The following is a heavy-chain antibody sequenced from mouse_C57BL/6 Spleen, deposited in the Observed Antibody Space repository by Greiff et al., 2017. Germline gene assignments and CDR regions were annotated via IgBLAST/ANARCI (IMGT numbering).Heavy chain of an antibody. CDR3: ARRNYGSPYWYFDV. Sequence: QVQLKQPGAELVRPGTSVKLSCKASGYTFTSYWMHWVKQRPGQGLEWIGVIDPSDSYTNYNQKFKGKATLTVDTSSSTAYMQLSSLTSEDSAVYYCARRNYGSPYWYFDVWGTGTTVTVSS. D-gene: IGHD1-1*01. V-gene: IGHV1-59*01. CDR2: IDPSDSYT. J-gene: IGHJ1*03. CDR1: GYTFTSYW.